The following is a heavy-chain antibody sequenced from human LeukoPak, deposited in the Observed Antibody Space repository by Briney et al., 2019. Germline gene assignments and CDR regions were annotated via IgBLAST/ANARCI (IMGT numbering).Heavy chain of an antibody. CDR1: GFTFSSYA. CDR2: ISGSGGRT. D-gene: IGHD4-11*01. J-gene: IGHJ4*02. Sequence: GGSLRLSXAAPGFTFSSYAMSWGRPAPGKGRGWVSAISGSGGRTYYADSVKGRFTISRDNSKNTLYLQMNSLRAEDTAVYYCAKVPKTVSPFDYWGQGTLVTVSS. CDR3: AKVPKTVSPFDY. V-gene: IGHV3-23*01.